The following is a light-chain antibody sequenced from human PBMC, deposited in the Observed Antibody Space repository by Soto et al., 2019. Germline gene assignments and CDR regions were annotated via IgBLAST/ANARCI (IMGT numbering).Light chain of an antibody. CDR3: QQYNNWPPWT. CDR1: QTVSSN. Sequence: EIVMTQFPAALSMSPGERAPPSCRASQTVSSNLAWYQQKPGQAPRLLIYGASTRATGIPARFSGSGSGTEFTLTISSLQSEDFAVYYCQQYNNWPPWTFGQGTKVDIK. J-gene: IGKJ1*01. CDR2: GAS. V-gene: IGKV3-15*01.